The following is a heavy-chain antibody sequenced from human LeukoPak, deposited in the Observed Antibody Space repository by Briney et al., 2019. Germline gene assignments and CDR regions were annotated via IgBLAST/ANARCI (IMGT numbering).Heavy chain of an antibody. D-gene: IGHD6-19*01. J-gene: IGHJ4*02. CDR3: ARARQYSYSSGWYYFDY. CDR1: GYTFTGYI. V-gene: IGHV1-18*04. CDR2: ISAYNGNT. Sequence: GASVKVSCKASGYTFTGYIMHWVRQAPGQGLEWMGWISAYNGNTNYAQKLQGRVTMTTDTSTSTAYMELRSLRSDDTAVYYCARARQYSYSSGWYYFDYWGQGTLVTVSS.